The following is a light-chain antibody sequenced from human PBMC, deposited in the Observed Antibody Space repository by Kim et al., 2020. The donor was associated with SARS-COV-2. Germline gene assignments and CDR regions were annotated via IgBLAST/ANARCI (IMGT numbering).Light chain of an antibody. CDR1: QSISSW. CDR2: KAS. J-gene: IGKJ2*02. V-gene: IGKV1-5*03. Sequence: DIQMTQSPSTLSASVGDRVTITCRASQSISSWLAWYQQKPGKTPKLLIYKASTLESGVPSRFSGSGSGTDFTLTISSLQPDDFATYYCQQYNSYCTFGQGTKLEI. CDR3: QQYNSYCT.